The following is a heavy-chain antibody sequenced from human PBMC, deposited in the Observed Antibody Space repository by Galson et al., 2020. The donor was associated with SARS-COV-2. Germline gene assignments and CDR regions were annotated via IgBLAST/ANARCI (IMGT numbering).Heavy chain of an antibody. CDR3: ASDACVPLSYGSGSYAFDI. CDR1: GGSISSGGYY. D-gene: IGHD3-10*01. CDR2: IYYSGST. V-gene: IGHV4-31*03. Sequence: ASETLSLTCTVSGGSISSGGYYWSWIRQHPGKGLEWIGYIYYSGSTYYNPSLKSRVTISVDTSKNQFSLKLSSVTAADTAVYYCASDACVPLSYGSGSYAFDIWGQGTMVTVSS. J-gene: IGHJ3*02.